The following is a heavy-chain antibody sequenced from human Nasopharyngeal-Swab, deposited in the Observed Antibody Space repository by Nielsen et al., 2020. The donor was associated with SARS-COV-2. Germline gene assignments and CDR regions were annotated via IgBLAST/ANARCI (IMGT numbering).Heavy chain of an antibody. Sequence: GRQMPGKGLEWGGRIGDKAHNYATTYAASVKGRFTISRDDSKNTAFLQMDSLKTEDTALYYCTTDYYFDYWGQGTLVTVSS. CDR2: IGDKAHNYAT. V-gene: IGHV3-73*01. CDR3: TTDYYFDY. J-gene: IGHJ4*02.